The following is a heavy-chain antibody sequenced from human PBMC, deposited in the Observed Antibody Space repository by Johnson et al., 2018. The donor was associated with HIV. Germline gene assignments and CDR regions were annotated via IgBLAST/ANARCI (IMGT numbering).Heavy chain of an antibody. CDR1: GFTFSYYS. Sequence: QVQLVESGGGVVQPGTSLILSCAASGFTFSYYSMHWVRQAPGKGLEWVSVIYSGGSTYYADSVKGRFTISRDNSKNTLYLQMNSLRAEDTAMYYCAKDNLKRTRGSDAFDIWGQGTRVTVSS. J-gene: IGHJ3*02. CDR3: AKDNLKRTRGSDAFDI. D-gene: IGHD2-15*01. V-gene: IGHV3-NL1*01. CDR2: IYSGGST.